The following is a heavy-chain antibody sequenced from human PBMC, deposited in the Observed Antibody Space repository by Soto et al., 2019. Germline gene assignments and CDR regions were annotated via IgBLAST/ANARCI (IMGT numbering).Heavy chain of an antibody. Sequence: ASVKVSCKASGYTFTSYGISWLLQAPGQGLEWMGWISAYNGNTNYAQKLQGRVTMTTDTSTSTAYMGLRSLRSDDTAVYYCARVGGTVAGTRWFDPWGQGTLVTVSS. CDR3: ARVGGTVAGTRWFDP. J-gene: IGHJ5*02. CDR2: ISAYNGNT. CDR1: GYTFTSYG. D-gene: IGHD6-19*01. V-gene: IGHV1-18*01.